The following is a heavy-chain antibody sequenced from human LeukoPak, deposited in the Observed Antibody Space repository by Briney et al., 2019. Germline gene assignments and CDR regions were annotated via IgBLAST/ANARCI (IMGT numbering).Heavy chain of an antibody. J-gene: IGHJ6*03. CDR2: IKHDGSEK. CDR1: GFTFSSYW. Sequence: GGSLRLSCAASGFTFSSYWMSWVRQAPGKGLEWVANIKHDGSEKYYVDSVKGRFTISRDNAKNSLYLQMNSLRAEDTAVYYCASKKHQDYSSGYYYYYMDVWGKGTTVTVSS. D-gene: IGHD4-11*01. CDR3: ASKKHQDYSSGYYYYYMDV. V-gene: IGHV3-7*03.